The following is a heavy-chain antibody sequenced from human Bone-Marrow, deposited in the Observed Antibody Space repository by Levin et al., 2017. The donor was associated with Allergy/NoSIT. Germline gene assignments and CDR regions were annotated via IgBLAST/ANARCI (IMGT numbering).Heavy chain of an antibody. V-gene: IGHV3-9*01. J-gene: IGHJ4*02. CDR2: ITWNSDDI. D-gene: IGHD2-15*01. CDR3: TAYCSGGSCSNIDY. CDR1: GFIFDEYA. Sequence: GGSLRLSCAASGFIFDEYAMHWVRQAPGKGLEWVSSITWNSDDIGYADSVKGRFTISRDNAKNSLYLEMNSLRPDDTALYYCTAYCSGGSCSNIDYWGQGTLVTVSS.